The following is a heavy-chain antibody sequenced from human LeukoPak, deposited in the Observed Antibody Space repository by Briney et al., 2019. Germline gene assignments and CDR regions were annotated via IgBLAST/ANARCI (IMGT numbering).Heavy chain of an antibody. V-gene: IGHV3-48*03. CDR2: ISSSGSTI. CDR3: ARDLAGEQWLSHYYMDV. J-gene: IGHJ6*03. D-gene: IGHD6-19*01. Sequence: GRSLRLSCAASGFTFSSYEMNWVRQAPGKGLEWVSYISSSGSTIYYADSVKGRFTISRDNAKNSLYLQMNSLRAEDTAVYYCARDLAGEQWLSHYYMDVWGKGTTVTVSS. CDR1: GFTFSSYE.